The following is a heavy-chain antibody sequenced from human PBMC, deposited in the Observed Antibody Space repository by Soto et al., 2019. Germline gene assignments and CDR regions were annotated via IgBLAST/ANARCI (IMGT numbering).Heavy chain of an antibody. J-gene: IGHJ1*01. CDR3: ARDHGAGGSSGWWGEYFQH. CDR1: GFTFSSYW. Sequence: GGSLSLSCAASGFTFSSYWMHWVRQAPGKGLVWVSRINSDGSSTSYADSVKGRFTISRDNAKNTLYLQMNSLRAEDTAVYYCARDHGAGGSSGWWGEYFQHWGQGTLVTVSS. CDR2: INSDGSST. D-gene: IGHD6-19*01. V-gene: IGHV3-74*01.